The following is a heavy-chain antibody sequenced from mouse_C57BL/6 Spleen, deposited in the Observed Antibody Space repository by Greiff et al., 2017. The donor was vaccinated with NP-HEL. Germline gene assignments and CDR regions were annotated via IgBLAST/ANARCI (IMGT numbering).Heavy chain of an antibody. D-gene: IGHD1-1*01. J-gene: IGHJ3*01. Sequence: EVQGVESGPELVKPGASVKMSCKASGYTFTDYNMHWVKQSHGKSLEWIGYINPNNGGTSYNQKFKGKATLTVNKSSSTAYMELRSLTSEDSAVYYCARSEYYGSSPWFAYWGQGTLVTVSA. CDR1: GYTFTDYN. CDR2: INPNNGGT. V-gene: IGHV1-22*01. CDR3: ARSEYYGSSPWFAY.